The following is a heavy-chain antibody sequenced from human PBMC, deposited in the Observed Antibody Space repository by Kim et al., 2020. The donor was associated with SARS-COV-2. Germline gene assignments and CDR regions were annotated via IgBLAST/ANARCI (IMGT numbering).Heavy chain of an antibody. Sequence: GGSLRLSCAASGFTFISYSMNWVRQAPGKGLEWVSSISSSSYIYYADSVKGRFTISRDNAKNSLYLQMNSLRAEDTAVYYCAGQGSSSWPYYYGMDVWGQGTTGTVS. J-gene: IGHJ6*02. CDR1: GFTFISYS. CDR2: ISSSSYI. D-gene: IGHD6-13*01. CDR3: AGQGSSSWPYYYGMDV. V-gene: IGHV3-21*01.